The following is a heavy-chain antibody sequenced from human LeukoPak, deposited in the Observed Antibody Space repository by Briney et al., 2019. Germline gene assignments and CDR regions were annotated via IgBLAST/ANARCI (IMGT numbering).Heavy chain of an antibody. CDR2: IKQDGSEK. J-gene: IGHJ4*02. V-gene: IGHV3-7*01. CDR3: ARDLCRIGCTSSWWVY. Sequence: GGSLRLSCAASGFTFSSYWMTWVRQAPGKGLEWVANIKQDGSEKYYVDSVKGRFTISRDNAKKSLYLQMNSLRAEDTAVYYCARDLCRIGCTSSWWVYWGQGTLVTVSS. D-gene: IGHD6-13*01. CDR1: GFTFSSYW.